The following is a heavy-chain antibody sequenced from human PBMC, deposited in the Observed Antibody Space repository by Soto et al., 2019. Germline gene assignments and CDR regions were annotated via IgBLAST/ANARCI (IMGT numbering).Heavy chain of an antibody. D-gene: IGHD1-26*01. V-gene: IGHV3-53*02. J-gene: IGHJ4*02. CDR2: IYSGGST. Sequence: EVPQVETGGGVIQPGGSLRLSCAASGFTVSSNYMSWVRQAPGTGLEWVSVIYSGGSTYYADSVKGRFTISRDNSKNTWYLQMNSLRAEDTAVYYCARDRVGATPAHWGQGTLVTVSS. CDR1: GFTVSSNY. CDR3: ARDRVGATPAH.